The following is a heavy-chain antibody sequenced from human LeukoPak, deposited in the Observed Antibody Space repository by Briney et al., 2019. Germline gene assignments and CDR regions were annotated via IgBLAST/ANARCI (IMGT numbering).Heavy chain of an antibody. V-gene: IGHV4-59*01. Sequence: SETLSLTCTVFGVSITSYYWTWIRQSPGKGLEWIGFVHNSGGTDYNPSLKSRATMSMDTSKSQFSLKLSSVTAADTAVYYCSREAGIEGAFDIWGQGTLVTVSS. CDR3: SREAGIEGAFDI. CDR1: GVSITSYY. CDR2: VHNSGGT. J-gene: IGHJ3*02. D-gene: IGHD6-13*01.